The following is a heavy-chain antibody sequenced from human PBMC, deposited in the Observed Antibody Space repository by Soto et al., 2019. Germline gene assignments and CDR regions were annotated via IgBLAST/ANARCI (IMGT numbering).Heavy chain of an antibody. D-gene: IGHD6-6*01. CDR3: AGEYSSSRVYGMDV. J-gene: IGHJ6*01. Sequence: GGSLRLSCAASGFTFSDYYMSWIRQAPGKWLEWVSYISSSGSTIYYADSVKGRFTISRDNAKNSLYLQMNSLRAEDTAVYYCAGEYSSSRVYGMDVWGQGTTVTVS. CDR2: ISSSGSTI. CDR1: GFTFSDYY. V-gene: IGHV3-11*01.